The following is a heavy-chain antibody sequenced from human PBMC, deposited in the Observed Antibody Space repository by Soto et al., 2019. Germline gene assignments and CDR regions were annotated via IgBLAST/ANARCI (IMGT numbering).Heavy chain of an antibody. CDR2: INPDSGGT. CDR1: GFIFTDYY. Sequence: QVQLVQSGAEVKKPGSSVRVSCKASGFIFTDYYMHWVRQAPGQGLEWMGWINPDSGGTNYAQKFQGRVTMTRDTAISTGYMELSRLRSDDTAVYYCARDPLPVLVVLATPPFDSLGQGTLVTVSS. V-gene: IGHV1-2*02. D-gene: IGHD2-15*01. J-gene: IGHJ4*02. CDR3: ARDPLPVLVVLATPPFDS.